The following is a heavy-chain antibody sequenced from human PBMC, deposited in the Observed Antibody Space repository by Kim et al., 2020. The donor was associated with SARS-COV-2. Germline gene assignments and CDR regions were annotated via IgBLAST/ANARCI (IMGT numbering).Heavy chain of an antibody. CDR1: GGSISSYY. Sequence: SETLSLTCTVSGGSISSYYWSWIRQPPGKGLEWIGYINYSGSTNYNPSLKSRVTISVDTSKNQFSLKLSSVTAADTAVYYCARDRVRAGMDFLGHGATV. D-gene: IGHD3-10*01. CDR3: ARDRVRAGMDF. CDR2: INYSGST. V-gene: IGHV4-59*12. J-gene: IGHJ6*02.